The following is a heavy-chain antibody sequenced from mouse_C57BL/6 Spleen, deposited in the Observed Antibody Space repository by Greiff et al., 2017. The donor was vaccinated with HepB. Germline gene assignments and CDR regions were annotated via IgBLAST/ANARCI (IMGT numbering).Heavy chain of an antibody. CDR1: GFTFSDYY. J-gene: IGHJ1*03. Sequence: EVKLVESEGGLVQPGRSMKLSCTASGFTFSDYYMAWVRQVPEKGLEWVANINYDGSSTYYLDSLKSRFIISRDNAKNILYLQMSSLKSEDTATYYCAREDGSTMIKRYFDVWGTGTTVTVSS. CDR3: AREDGSTMIKRYFDV. CDR2: INYDGSST. D-gene: IGHD2-4*01. V-gene: IGHV5-16*01.